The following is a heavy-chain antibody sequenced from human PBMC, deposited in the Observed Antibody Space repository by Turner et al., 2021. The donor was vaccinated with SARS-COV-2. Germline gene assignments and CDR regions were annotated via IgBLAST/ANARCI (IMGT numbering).Heavy chain of an antibody. CDR1: ACSISSSRYY. Sequence: LQLPEFRPGLFKPSETLSLPCTVFACSISSSRYYWCWIRQPPGKGLEWIGSRYDSGRSYYNPYVKRQVTISVDTSKNQFSLKLSSVTAADTAVYYCARLDYDFWGGYYTGWFDSWGQGTLVTVSS. J-gene: IGHJ5*01. V-gene: IGHV4-39*01. CDR3: ARLDYDFWGGYYTGWFDS. D-gene: IGHD3-3*01. CDR2: RYDSGRS.